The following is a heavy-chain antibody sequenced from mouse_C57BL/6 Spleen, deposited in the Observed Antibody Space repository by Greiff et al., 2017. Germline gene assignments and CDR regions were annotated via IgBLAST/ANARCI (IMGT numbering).Heavy chain of an antibody. D-gene: IGHD1-1*01. Sequence: VQLQQSGAELVRPGTSVKVSCKASGYAFTNYLIEWVKQRPGQGLEWIGVINPGSGGTNYNEKFKGKATLTADKSSSTAYMQLSSLTSEDSAVYFCARSRVTTVVAYFDYWGQGTTRTVSS. J-gene: IGHJ2*01. CDR2: INPGSGGT. CDR3: ARSRVTTVVAYFDY. V-gene: IGHV1-54*01. CDR1: GYAFTNYL.